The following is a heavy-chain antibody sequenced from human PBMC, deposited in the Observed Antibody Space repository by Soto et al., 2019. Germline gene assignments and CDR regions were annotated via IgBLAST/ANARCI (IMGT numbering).Heavy chain of an antibody. D-gene: IGHD4-17*01. CDR1: GGTFSSYS. V-gene: IGHV1-69*02. J-gene: IGHJ3*01. Sequence: QVQLVQSGAEVKKPGSSVKVSCKASGGTFSSYSVNWVLQAPGQGLELMGRTVPILALTNYAQKFQGRVTITADKSTSTAYMELRSLTSEDTAVYYCASPGDYMCFDLWGHGTMVTVSS. CDR3: ASPGDYMCFDL. CDR2: TVPILALT.